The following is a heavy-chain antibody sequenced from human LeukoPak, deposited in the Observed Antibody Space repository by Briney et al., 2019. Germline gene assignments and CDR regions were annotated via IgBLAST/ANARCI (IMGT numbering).Heavy chain of an antibody. CDR1: GFPFSDYR. V-gene: IGHV3-21*01. D-gene: IGHD2-2*01. CDR2: ISPSSSYI. CDR3: ARGRGCSSMSCYPDY. J-gene: IGHJ4*02. Sequence: GGSLRLSRAASGFPFSDYRINWVRQAPGKGLEWVSSISPSSSYIHYADSVKGRFTISRDNAKNSVYLQMNRLRSDDTAVYYCARGRGCSSMSCYPDYWGQRTLVTVSS.